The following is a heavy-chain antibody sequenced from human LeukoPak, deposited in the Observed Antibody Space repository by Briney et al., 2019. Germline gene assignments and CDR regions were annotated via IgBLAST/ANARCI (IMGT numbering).Heavy chain of an antibody. J-gene: IGHJ4*02. CDR3: ARDLRRSSTSH. D-gene: IGHD2-2*01. Sequence: GGSLRLSCAASGFTFSSYSMNWVRQAPGKGREWVSSISSSSSYIYYADSVKGRFTISRDNAKNSLYLQMNSLRAEDTAVYYCARDLRRSSTSHWGQGTLVTVSS. CDR2: ISSSSSYI. V-gene: IGHV3-21*01. CDR1: GFTFSSYS.